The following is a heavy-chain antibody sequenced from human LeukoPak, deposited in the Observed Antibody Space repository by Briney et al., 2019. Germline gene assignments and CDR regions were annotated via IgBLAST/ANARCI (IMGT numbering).Heavy chain of an antibody. D-gene: IGHD3-22*01. CDR2: IYYSGST. CDR3: ARSIRHYYDSSGRFDY. Sequence: SQTLSLTCTVSGGSISSGDYYWSWIRQPPGKGLEWIGYIYYSGSTYYNPSLKSRVTISVDTSKNQFSLKLSSVTAADTAVYYCARSIRHYYDSSGRFDYWGQGTLVTVSS. J-gene: IGHJ4*02. V-gene: IGHV4-30-4*01. CDR1: GGSISSGDYY.